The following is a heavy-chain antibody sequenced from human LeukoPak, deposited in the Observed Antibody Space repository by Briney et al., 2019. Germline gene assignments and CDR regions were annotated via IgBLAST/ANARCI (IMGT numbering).Heavy chain of an antibody. J-gene: IGHJ4*02. Sequence: GASVKVSCKASGYTFTSYAMHWVRRAPGQRLEWMGWINAGNGNTKYSQKFQGRVTITRDTSASTAYMELSSLRSEDTAVYYCARLPIDYGDQEDYWGQGTLVTVSS. D-gene: IGHD4-17*01. V-gene: IGHV1-3*01. CDR2: INAGNGNT. CDR1: GYTFTSYA. CDR3: ARLPIDYGDQEDY.